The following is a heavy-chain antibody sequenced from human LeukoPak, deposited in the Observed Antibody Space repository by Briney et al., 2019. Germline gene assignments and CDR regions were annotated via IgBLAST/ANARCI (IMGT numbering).Heavy chain of an antibody. CDR1: GFTLSIYS. CDR2: ISSSGSHI. D-gene: IGHD2-8*01. Sequence: GGSLRLSCAASGFTLSIYSMNWVRQAPGKRLEWVSCISSSGSHIYYSDSVKGRLTISRDNAKNSLYLQMNSLRAEDTAVYYCAGLPDLALTPSAPVGFDPWGQGTLVTVSS. CDR3: AGLPDLALTPSAPVGFDP. J-gene: IGHJ5*02. V-gene: IGHV3-21*06.